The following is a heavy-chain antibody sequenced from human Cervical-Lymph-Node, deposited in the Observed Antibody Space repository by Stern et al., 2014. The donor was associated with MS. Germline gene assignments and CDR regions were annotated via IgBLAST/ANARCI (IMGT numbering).Heavy chain of an antibody. J-gene: IGHJ5*02. V-gene: IGHV1-2*06. CDR1: GYTFIDYY. D-gene: IGHD6-19*01. CDR3: ARESSLAGAP. Sequence: DQLVESGAEVKKPGASVKVSCKASGYTFIDYYMDWVRQAPGQGLEWMGRINPTSGGTKYAQKFQGRVTMTRDTSISTAYLELTRLTSDDTAVYYCARESSLAGAPWGQGTLVTVSS. CDR2: INPTSGGT.